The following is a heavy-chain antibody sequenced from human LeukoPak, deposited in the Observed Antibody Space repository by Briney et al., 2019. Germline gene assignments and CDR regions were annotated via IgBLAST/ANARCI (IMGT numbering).Heavy chain of an antibody. D-gene: IGHD6-19*01. V-gene: IGHV3-23*01. CDR2: ISGSGGST. CDR3: AKMVHTEQWLVPFDY. CDR1: GFTSSNFA. Sequence: GGSLRLSCAASGFTSSNFAMNWVRQAPGKGLEWVSTISGSGGSTYYADSVKGRFTISRDNSKNTLYLQMNSLRAEDTAVYYCAKMVHTEQWLVPFDYWGQGTLVTVSS. J-gene: IGHJ4*02.